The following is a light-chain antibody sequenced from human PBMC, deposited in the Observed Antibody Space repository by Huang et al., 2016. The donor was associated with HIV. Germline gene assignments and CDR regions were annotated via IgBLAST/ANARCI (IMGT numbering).Light chain of an antibody. V-gene: IGKV3-20*01. Sequence: EIVLTQSPGTLSLSPGERATLSCRASQSLSSRFLAWYQQKAGQAPRLLIAGASSRATDIPDSFSGSGSGTDFTLTVSRLEPEDFAMYYCQQYETSPYTFGQGTKLDIK. CDR2: GAS. J-gene: IGKJ2*01. CDR3: QQYETSPYT. CDR1: QSLSSRF.